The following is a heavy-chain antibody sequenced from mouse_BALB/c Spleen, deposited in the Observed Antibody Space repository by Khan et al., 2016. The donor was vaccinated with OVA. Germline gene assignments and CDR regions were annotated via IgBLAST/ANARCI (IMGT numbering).Heavy chain of an antibody. CDR2: ISCYNGAT. CDR3: ARGDYYGSSSFAY. Sequence: LVKTGASVKISCKASGYSFTGYYMHWVKQSHGKSLEWIGYISCYNGATSYNQKFKGKATFTVDTSSSTAYMQFNSLTSEDSAVXYYARGDYYGSSSFAYWGQGTLVTVSA. CDR1: GYSFTGYY. J-gene: IGHJ3*01. D-gene: IGHD1-1*01. V-gene: IGHV1S34*01.